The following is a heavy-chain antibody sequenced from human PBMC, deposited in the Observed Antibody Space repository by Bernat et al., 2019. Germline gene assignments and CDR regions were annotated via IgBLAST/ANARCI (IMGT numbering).Heavy chain of an antibody. CDR2: TYYRSKWYN. D-gene: IGHD2-2*01. CDR1: GDSVASSSAA. Sequence: QVQLQQSGPGLVKPSQTLSLTCAISGDSVASSSAAWNWIRQSPSRGLEWLGRTYYRSKWYNDYAVSVKSRITSTPDTSKNQFSLQLNSVTPEDTAVYYCARTDSSTGRNWFDPWGQGTLVTVSS. J-gene: IGHJ5*02. CDR3: ARTDSSTGRNWFDP. V-gene: IGHV6-1*01.